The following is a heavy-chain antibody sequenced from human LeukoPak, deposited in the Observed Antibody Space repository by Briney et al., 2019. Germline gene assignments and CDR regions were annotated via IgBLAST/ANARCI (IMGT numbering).Heavy chain of an antibody. CDR2: ISSSSSAK. Sequence: AGGSLRLSCAASGFSFSRYSVNWVRQAPGKGLEWVSYISSSSSAKYYLDSVKGRFTISRDNAKNSLYLQMNSLRDEDTAVYYCARDGRYDSSGYYDYWGQGILVTVSS. V-gene: IGHV3-48*02. D-gene: IGHD3-22*01. CDR3: ARDGRYDSSGYYDY. CDR1: GFSFSRYS. J-gene: IGHJ4*02.